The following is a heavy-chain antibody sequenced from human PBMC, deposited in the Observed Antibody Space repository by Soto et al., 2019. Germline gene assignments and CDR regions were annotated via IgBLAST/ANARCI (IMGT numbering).Heavy chain of an antibody. CDR3: ARDGRWEGSVDY. CDR1: GGSISSYY. V-gene: IGHV4-59*01. J-gene: IGHJ4*02. Sequence: SETLSLTCTVSGGSISSYYWSWIRQPPGKGLEWIGYIYYSGSTNYNPSLKSRVTISVDTSKNQFSLKLSSVTAADTAVYYCARDGRWEGSVDYWGQGTLVTVAS. CDR2: IYYSGST. D-gene: IGHD1-26*01.